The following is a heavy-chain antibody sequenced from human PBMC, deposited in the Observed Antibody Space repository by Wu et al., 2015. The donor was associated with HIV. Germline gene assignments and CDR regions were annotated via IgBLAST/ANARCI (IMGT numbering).Heavy chain of an antibody. Sequence: QVQLLQSGAEVKKPGASVMVSCKASGYTFIDYYIYWVRQAPGQGPEWMGWINTNRGGTKYAQKFQGRVTLTRDTSISTAYMELSSLRLDDTAVYFCARGHYFASGNYHFSAPVYWGREPVVTVSS. V-gene: IGHV1-2*02. CDR3: ARGHYFASGNYHFSAPVY. CDR1: GYTFIDYY. D-gene: IGHD3-10*01. CDR2: INTNRGGT. J-gene: IGHJ4*02.